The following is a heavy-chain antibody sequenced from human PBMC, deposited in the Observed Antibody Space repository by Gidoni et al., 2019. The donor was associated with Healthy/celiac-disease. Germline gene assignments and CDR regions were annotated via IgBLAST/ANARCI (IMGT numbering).Heavy chain of an antibody. Sequence: QVQLVESGGGVVLPARSLRLSCTASGFTFSSYGLHWVRQAPGKGLEWVSVISYDGSNKFYADPVKGRFTISRDNSKNTLYLQMNRLRVEDPAVYYCAKEADPYYFDYWGQVTLVTVSS. CDR2: ISYDGSNK. J-gene: IGHJ4*02. CDR1: GFTFSSYG. V-gene: IGHV3-30*18. CDR3: AKEADPYYFDY.